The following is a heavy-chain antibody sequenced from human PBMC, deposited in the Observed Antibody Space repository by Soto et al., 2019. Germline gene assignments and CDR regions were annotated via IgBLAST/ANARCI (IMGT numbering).Heavy chain of an antibody. CDR3: AKETEATSMDV. D-gene: IGHD6-25*01. J-gene: IGHJ6*02. CDR1: VFTFSSYG. CDR2: ISYDGSNK. Sequence: WWSLRLSCSASVFTFSSYGMHWVRQAPGKGLEWVAVISYDGSNKYYADSVKGRFTISRDNSKNTLYLQMNSLRAEDTAVYYCAKETEATSMDVWGQGTTVTVSS. V-gene: IGHV3-30*18.